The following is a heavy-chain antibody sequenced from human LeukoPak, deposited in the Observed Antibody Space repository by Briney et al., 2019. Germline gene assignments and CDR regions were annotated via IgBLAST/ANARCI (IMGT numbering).Heavy chain of an antibody. CDR2: IRYDGSNK. D-gene: IGHD5-12*01. J-gene: IGHJ4*02. V-gene: IGHV3-30*02. Sequence: PGGSLRLSCAASGFTFSSYVMHWVRQAPGKGLEWVAFIRYDGSNKYYADSVKGRFTISRDNSKITLYLQMNSLRAEDTAVYYCAKDGGGYGDSFDYWGQGTLVTVSS. CDR3: AKDGGGYGDSFDY. CDR1: GFTFSSYV.